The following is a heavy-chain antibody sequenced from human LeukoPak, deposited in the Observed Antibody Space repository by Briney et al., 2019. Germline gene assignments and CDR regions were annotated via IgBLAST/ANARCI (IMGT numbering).Heavy chain of an antibody. CDR3: ARGGGNSWGAFDI. Sequence: GGSLRLSCAASGFTFSSYAMSWVRQAPGKGLEWVSAISGSGGSTYYADSVKGRFTISRDNAKNTLYLQMNSLRAEDTAVYYCARGGGNSWGAFDIWGQGTMVTVSS. CDR2: ISGSGGST. D-gene: IGHD4-23*01. J-gene: IGHJ3*02. V-gene: IGHV3-23*01. CDR1: GFTFSSYA.